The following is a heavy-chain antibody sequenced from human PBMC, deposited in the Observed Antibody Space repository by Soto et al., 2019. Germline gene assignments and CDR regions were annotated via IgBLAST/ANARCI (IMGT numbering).Heavy chain of an antibody. Sequence: QVQLVQSGAEVKKPGASVKVSCKASGYTFTSYYMHWVRQAPGQGLEWMGIINPSGGSTSYAQKFQGRGTMTRDTSTSTVYMELSSLRSEDTAVYYCARDTMIVVVTNYYGMDVWGQGTTVTVSS. CDR2: INPSGGST. J-gene: IGHJ6*02. D-gene: IGHD3-22*01. CDR3: ARDTMIVVVTNYYGMDV. V-gene: IGHV1-46*01. CDR1: GYTFTSYY.